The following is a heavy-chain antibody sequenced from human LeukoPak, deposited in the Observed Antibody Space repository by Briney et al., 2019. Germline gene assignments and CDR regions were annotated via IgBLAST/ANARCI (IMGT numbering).Heavy chain of an antibody. CDR3: ATEKSSWSGLDAFDI. J-gene: IGHJ3*02. Sequence: SETLSLTCTVSGGSISSDYWSWIRQPAGKGLEWIGRINISGSTNYNPSLKSRVTMSVDTSKNQFSLKLSSVTAADTAVYYCATEKSSWSGLDAFDIWGQGTMVTVSS. D-gene: IGHD6-13*01. V-gene: IGHV4-4*07. CDR1: GGSISSDY. CDR2: INISGST.